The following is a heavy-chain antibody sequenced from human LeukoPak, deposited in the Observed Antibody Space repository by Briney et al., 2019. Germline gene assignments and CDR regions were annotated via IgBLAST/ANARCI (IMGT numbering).Heavy chain of an antibody. CDR3: ARDGSSSPGENWFDP. V-gene: IGHV1-69*13. Sequence: ASVKVSCKASGGTFSSYTINWVRQAPGQGLEWMGGIIPIFGTANYAQKFQGRVTITADESTSTAYMELSSLRSEDTAVYYCARDGSSSPGENWFDPWGQGTLVTVSS. CDR1: GGTFSSYT. J-gene: IGHJ5*02. CDR2: IIPIFGTA. D-gene: IGHD6-6*01.